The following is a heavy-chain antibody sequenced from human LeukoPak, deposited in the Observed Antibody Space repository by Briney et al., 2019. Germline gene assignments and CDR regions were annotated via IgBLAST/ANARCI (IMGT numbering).Heavy chain of an antibody. CDR3: AAGGDRLVVPAAMYWFDP. CDR2: INPNSGGT. CDR1: GYTFTSYY. Sequence: GASVKVSCKASGYTFTSYYMHWVRQAPGQGLEWMGWINPNSGGTNYAQKFQGRVTMTRDTSISTAYMELSRLRSDDTAVYYCAAGGDRLVVPAAMYWFDPWGQGTLVTVSS. V-gene: IGHV1-2*02. J-gene: IGHJ5*02. D-gene: IGHD2-2*01.